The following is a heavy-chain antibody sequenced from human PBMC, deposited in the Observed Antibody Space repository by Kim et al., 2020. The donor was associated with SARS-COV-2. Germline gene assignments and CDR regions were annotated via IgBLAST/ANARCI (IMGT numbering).Heavy chain of an antibody. J-gene: IGHJ6*02. D-gene: IGHD2-15*01. CDR2: ISYEGSKK. CDR3: AKQGGIFELYTYYGMDV. CDR1: GFTFNNYG. Sequence: GGSLRLSCTVSGFTFNNYGMHWVRQTPGKGLEWVAFISYEGSKKQYLDSLKGRFTISRDYSKNTLYLQMNSLRAEDTAVYYCAKQGGIFELYTYYGMDVWGQETTVTVSS. V-gene: IGHV3-30*18.